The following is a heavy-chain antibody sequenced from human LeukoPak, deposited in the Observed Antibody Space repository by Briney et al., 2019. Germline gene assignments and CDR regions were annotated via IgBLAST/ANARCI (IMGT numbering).Heavy chain of an antibody. D-gene: IGHD3-10*01. CDR3: ARVSVVRGLYYFDY. V-gene: IGHV4-59*01. CDR2: IYYSGST. Sequence: SETLSLTCTVSGGSISSYYWSWIRQPPGKGLEWIGYIYYSGSTNYNPSLKSRVTISVDTSKNQFSLKLSSVTAADTAVYYCARVSVVRGLYYFDYWGQGTLVTVSS. J-gene: IGHJ4*02. CDR1: GGSISSYY.